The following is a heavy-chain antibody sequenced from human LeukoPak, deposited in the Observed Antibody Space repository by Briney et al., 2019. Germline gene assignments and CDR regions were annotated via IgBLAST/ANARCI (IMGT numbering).Heavy chain of an antibody. CDR2: IGPDDAT. CDR1: GFSLSGNA. D-gene: IGHD3-10*01. V-gene: IGHV3-23*01. Sequence: GGSLRLSCAASGFSLSGNAVSWVRQAPGKRPEWVAGIGPDDATFYPASVRGRFTISRDTSQNTMYLQMNSLRAEDTALYYCAKDNTMIRGIIYYGMDVWGQGTTVTVSS. J-gene: IGHJ6*02. CDR3: AKDNTMIRGIIYYGMDV.